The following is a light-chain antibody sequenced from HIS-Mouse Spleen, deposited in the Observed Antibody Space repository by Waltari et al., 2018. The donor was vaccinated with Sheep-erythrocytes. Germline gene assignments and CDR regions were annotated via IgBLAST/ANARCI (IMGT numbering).Light chain of an antibody. V-gene: IGKV1D-8*02. Sequence: AIGLTLSPSLRAASTGDRATRSCRISQGISSYLAWYQQKPGEAPELLIYAASTLQSWVPSRFSGSGSGTDFTLTISCLQSEDFATYYCQQYYSFPLTFGGGTKVEIK. CDR2: AAS. CDR3: QQYYSFPLT. CDR1: QGISSY. J-gene: IGKJ4*01.